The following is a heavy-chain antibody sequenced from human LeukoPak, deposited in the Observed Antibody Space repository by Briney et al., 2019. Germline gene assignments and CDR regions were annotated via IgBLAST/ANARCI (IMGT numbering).Heavy chain of an antibody. Sequence: PSETLSLTCTVSGGSISSGGYYWSWIRQHPGKGLEWIGYIYYSGSTYYNPSPKSRVTISVDTSKNQFSLKLSSVTAADTAVYYCARRPGVPLSHATESEYFQHWGQGTLVTVSS. CDR1: GGSISSGGYY. J-gene: IGHJ1*01. CDR2: IYYSGST. V-gene: IGHV4-31*03. CDR3: ARRPGVPLSHATESEYFQH. D-gene: IGHD2-15*01.